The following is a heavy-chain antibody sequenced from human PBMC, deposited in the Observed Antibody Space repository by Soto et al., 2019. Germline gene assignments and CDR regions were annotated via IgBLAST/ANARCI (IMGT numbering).Heavy chain of an antibody. CDR1: GGSFSGYY. CDR3: ARGSSGSYYTGFDP. D-gene: IGHD3-10*01. Sequence: QVQLQQWGAGLLKPSETLSLTCAVYGGSFSGYYWSWIRQPPGKGLEWIGEINHSGSTNYNPSLKSRVTISVDTSKNQFSLKLSSVTAADTAVYYCARGSSGSYYTGFDPWGQGTLVTVSS. V-gene: IGHV4-34*01. CDR2: INHSGST. J-gene: IGHJ5*02.